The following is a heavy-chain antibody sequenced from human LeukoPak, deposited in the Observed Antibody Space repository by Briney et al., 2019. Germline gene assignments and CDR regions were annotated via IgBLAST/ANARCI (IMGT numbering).Heavy chain of an antibody. Sequence: ASVKVSCKASGYTFTGYYMHWVRQAPGQGLEWMGWINPNSGGTNYAQKFQGWVTMTRDTSISTAYMELSRLRSDDTAVYYCARDWRSIAVAGTGEYYYYYGMDVWGQGTTVTVSS. V-gene: IGHV1-2*04. D-gene: IGHD6-19*01. CDR1: GYTFTGYY. J-gene: IGHJ6*02. CDR3: ARDWRSIAVAGTGEYYYYYGMDV. CDR2: INPNSGGT.